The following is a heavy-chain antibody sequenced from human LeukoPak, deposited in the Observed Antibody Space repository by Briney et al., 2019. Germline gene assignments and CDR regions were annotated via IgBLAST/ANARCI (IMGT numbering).Heavy chain of an antibody. Sequence: PGRSLRLSCAASGFTFSSYGMHWVRQAPGKGLEWVAVIWYDGSNKYYADSVKGRFTISRDNSKNTLYLQMNSLRAEDTAVYYCAKFPPFGESLFSFDYWGQGTLVTVSS. CDR3: AKFPPFGESLFSFDY. J-gene: IGHJ4*02. D-gene: IGHD3-10*01. CDR1: GFTFSSYG. V-gene: IGHV3-33*06. CDR2: IWYDGSNK.